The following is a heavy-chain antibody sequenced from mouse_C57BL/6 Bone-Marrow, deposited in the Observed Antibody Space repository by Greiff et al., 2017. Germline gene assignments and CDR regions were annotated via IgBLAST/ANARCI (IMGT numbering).Heavy chain of an antibody. Sequence: VKLVESGAELMKPGASVKLSCKATGYTFTGYWIEWVKQRPGHGLEWIGEILPGSGSTNYTEKFKGKVTFTADTSSNTAYMQLSSLTTEDSAIYYCARTRGLYCWYFDVWGTGTTVTVSS. V-gene: IGHV1-9*01. CDR2: ILPGSGST. J-gene: IGHJ1*03. D-gene: IGHD2-1*01. CDR1: GYTFTGYW. CDR3: ARTRGLYCWYFDV.